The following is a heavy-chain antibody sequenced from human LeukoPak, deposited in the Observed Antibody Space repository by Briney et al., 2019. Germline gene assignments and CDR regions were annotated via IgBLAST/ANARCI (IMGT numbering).Heavy chain of an antibody. CDR2: TCYRSKWYN. J-gene: IGHJ6*02. CDR1: GDSVSSNSAA. Sequence: SQTLSLTCAISGDSVSSNSAAWNWIRQSPSRGLEWLGRTCYRSKWYNDYAVSVKSRITINPDTSKNQFSLQLNSVTPEDTAVYYCARDGQQLVRRYYYYGMDVWGQGTTVTVSS. D-gene: IGHD6-13*01. CDR3: ARDGQQLVRRYYYYGMDV. V-gene: IGHV6-1*01.